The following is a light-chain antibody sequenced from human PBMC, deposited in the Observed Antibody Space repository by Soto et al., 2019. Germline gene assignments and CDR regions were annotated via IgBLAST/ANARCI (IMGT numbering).Light chain of an antibody. CDR3: QKYDNLPLFT. V-gene: IGKV1-33*01. CDR1: QDISNY. CDR2: DAS. J-gene: IGKJ3*01. Sequence: DIQMTQSPSSLSASVGDRVTITCQASQDISNYLNWYQQKPGKAPKLLIYDASNLETGVPSRFSGSGSGTDFTFTISRLQPEDIATYYCQKYDNLPLFTFGPGTKVDIK.